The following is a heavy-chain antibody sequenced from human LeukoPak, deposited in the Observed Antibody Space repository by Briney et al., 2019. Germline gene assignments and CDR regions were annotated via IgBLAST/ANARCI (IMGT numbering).Heavy chain of an antibody. Sequence: SETLSLTCTVSGGSISSYYWSWIRQPAGKGLEWIGRIYTSGSTNYNPSLKSRVTMSVDTSKNQFSLKLSPVTAADTAVYYCARGRSRIAVAGPNVTAIVYYYGMDVWGQGTTVTVSS. CDR3: ARGRSRIAVAGPNVTAIVYYYGMDV. V-gene: IGHV4-4*07. D-gene: IGHD6-19*01. J-gene: IGHJ6*02. CDR1: GGSISSYY. CDR2: IYTSGST.